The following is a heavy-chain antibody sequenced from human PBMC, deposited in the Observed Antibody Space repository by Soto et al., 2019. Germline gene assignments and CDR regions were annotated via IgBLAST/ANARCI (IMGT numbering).Heavy chain of an antibody. J-gene: IGHJ4*02. Sequence: QVQLVQSGAEVKKPGSSVRVSCKASGGTFSSYAINWVRQAPGQGLEWMGRIIPIFGTANYAQKFQGRVTINADESSSTVYMELSSLRSEDTAVYYCARSDQYDFWSGQTYFFDYWGQGTLVTVSS. D-gene: IGHD3-3*01. CDR2: IIPIFGTA. V-gene: IGHV1-69*01. CDR3: ARSDQYDFWSGQTYFFDY. CDR1: GGTFSSYA.